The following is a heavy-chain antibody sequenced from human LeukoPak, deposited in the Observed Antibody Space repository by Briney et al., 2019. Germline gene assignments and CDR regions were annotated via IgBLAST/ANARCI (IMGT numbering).Heavy chain of an antibody. D-gene: IGHD3-16*01. CDR2: ISFDGSKK. V-gene: IGHV3-30*04. CDR3: VRSRATSGGYYFAY. Sequence: GGSLRLSCAAPGFTFSNYAMHWVRQAPGKGLEWVAVISFDGSKKYYADSVKGQFTISRDNSKSTLYLQMNSLRAEDTALYYCVRSRATSGGYYFAYWGQGALVTVSS. J-gene: IGHJ4*02. CDR1: GFTFSNYA.